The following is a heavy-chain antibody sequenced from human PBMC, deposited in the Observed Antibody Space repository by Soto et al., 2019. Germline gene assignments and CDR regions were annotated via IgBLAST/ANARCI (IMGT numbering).Heavy chain of an antibody. CDR2: IYHTGNA. J-gene: IGHJ5*02. Sequence: QLQLKESGPGLVKSSETLSLTCSVSGDSISNSRFYWAWIRQPPGEGLEWIGSIYHTGNAYYNPSLKSRVTIFVDTFKNEFSLKLTSVTAADTALYYCARDYFDSSDDTPNWFDPWGQGALVTVSS. CDR1: GDSISNSRFY. V-gene: IGHV4-39*01. CDR3: ARDYFDSSDDTPNWFDP. D-gene: IGHD3-22*01.